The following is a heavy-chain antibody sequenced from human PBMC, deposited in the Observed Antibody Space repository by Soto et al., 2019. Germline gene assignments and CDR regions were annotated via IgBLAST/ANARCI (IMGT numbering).Heavy chain of an antibody. V-gene: IGHV4-31*03. D-gene: IGHD3-10*01. CDR2: IYYSGST. J-gene: IGHJ4*02. CDR1: GGSISSGGYY. Sequence: QVQLQESGPGLVKPSQTLSLTCTVSGGSISSGGYYWSWIRQHPGKGLEWIGYIYYSGSTYYNPSPKRRVTISVDTSKNQFSLKLSSVTAADTAVYYCARRLLWFGELLGPLDYWGQGTLVTVSS. CDR3: ARRLLWFGELLGPLDY.